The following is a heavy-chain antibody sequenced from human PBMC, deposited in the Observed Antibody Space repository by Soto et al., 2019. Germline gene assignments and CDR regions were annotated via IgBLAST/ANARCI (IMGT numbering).Heavy chain of an antibody. V-gene: IGHV2-5*02. CDR3: AHKGPQVDLWGSYRYPDSDY. CDR2: IYWDDDK. D-gene: IGHD3-16*02. CDR1: GFSLSTSGVG. J-gene: IGHJ4*02. Sequence: QITLKESGPTLVKPTQTLTLTCTFSGFSLSTSGVGVGWIRQPPGKALEWLALIYWDDDKRYSPSLKSRLTIAKDTPKNHVVLRTTTQDAVDTASYYCAHKGPQVDLWGSYRYPDSDYFCQGTVASPSS.